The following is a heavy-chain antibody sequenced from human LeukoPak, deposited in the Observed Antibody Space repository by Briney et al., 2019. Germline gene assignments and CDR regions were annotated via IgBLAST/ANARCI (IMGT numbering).Heavy chain of an antibody. Sequence: GTSLRLSCAASGFPFSSYGMHRVRQAPGKGLEWVARLVYDARSDYANSVKGRFSISRDDSKNTLFLDMSNLRVEDTALYYCARDLSAAFDFWGQGVLVTVSS. J-gene: IGHJ4*02. CDR2: LVYDARS. CDR1: GFPFSSYG. CDR3: ARDLSAAFDF. V-gene: IGHV3-33*01. D-gene: IGHD6-25*01.